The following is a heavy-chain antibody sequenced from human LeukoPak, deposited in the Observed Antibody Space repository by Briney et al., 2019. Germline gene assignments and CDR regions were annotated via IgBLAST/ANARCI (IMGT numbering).Heavy chain of an antibody. CDR2: ISGSGDNT. J-gene: IGHJ4*02. CDR3: AKAGNIRFDY. Sequence: GGSLRLSCAASGLTFSSHSMNWVRQAPGKGLEWVSTISGSGDNTYYADSVKGRFTISRDNSKNTLYLQMNSLRAGDTAIYYCAKAGNIRFDYWGQGTLVTVSS. V-gene: IGHV3-23*01. CDR1: GLTFSSHS. D-gene: IGHD2/OR15-2a*01.